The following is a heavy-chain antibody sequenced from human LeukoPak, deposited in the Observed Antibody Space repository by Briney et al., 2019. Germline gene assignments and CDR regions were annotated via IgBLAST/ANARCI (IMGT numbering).Heavy chain of an antibody. Sequence: SETLSLTCTVSGGSISSYYWSWIRQPPGKGLEWIGHIYYSGSTNYNPSLKSRVTISVDTSKNQFSLKLSSVTAADTAVYYCARGPRVLRFLEWLSEGGWFDPWGQGTLVTVSS. V-gene: IGHV4-59*01. CDR1: GGSISSYY. CDR3: ARGPRVLRFLEWLSEGGWFDP. D-gene: IGHD3-3*01. CDR2: IYYSGST. J-gene: IGHJ5*02.